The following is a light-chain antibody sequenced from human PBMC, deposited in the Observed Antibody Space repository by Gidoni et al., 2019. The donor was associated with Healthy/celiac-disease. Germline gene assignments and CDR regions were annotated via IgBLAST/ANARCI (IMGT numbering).Light chain of an antibody. V-gene: IGKV3-15*01. CDR1: QSVSSN. J-gene: IGKJ2*01. CDR3: QQYNNWPPYP. Sequence: EIVMTKSPATLSVSPGERATLSCRASQSVSSNLAWYQQTPGQAPRLLIYGASTRATGIPARFSGSGSGTEFTLTISSLQSEDFAVYYCQQYNNWPPYPFGQGTKLEIK. CDR2: GAS.